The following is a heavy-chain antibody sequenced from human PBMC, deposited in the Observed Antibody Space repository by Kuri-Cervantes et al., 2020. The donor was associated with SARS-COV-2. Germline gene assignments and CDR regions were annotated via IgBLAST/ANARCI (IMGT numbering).Heavy chain of an antibody. CDR3: AKDFTNYYYDSSGINY. CDR2: IRSKAYGGTT. CDR1: GFTFGDYA. J-gene: IGHJ4*02. D-gene: IGHD3-22*01. Sequence: GESLKISCTASGFTFGDYAMSWVRQAPGKGLEWVGFIRSKAYGGTTEYAASVKGRFTISRDDSKNMAYLQMNSLKTEDTAVYYCAKDFTNYYYDSSGINYWGQGTLVTVSS. V-gene: IGHV3-49*04.